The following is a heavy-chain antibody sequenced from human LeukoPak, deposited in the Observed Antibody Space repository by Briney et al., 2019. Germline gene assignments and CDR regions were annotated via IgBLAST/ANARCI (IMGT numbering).Heavy chain of an antibody. D-gene: IGHD6-13*01. Sequence: SVKVSCKASGYTFTGYYMHWVRQAPGQGLEWMGWINPILGIANYAQKFQGRVTITADKSTSTAYMELSSLRSEDTAVYYCATVDAAGAYYFDYWGQGTLVTVSS. J-gene: IGHJ4*02. V-gene: IGHV1-69*10. CDR2: INPILGIA. CDR1: GYTFTGYY. CDR3: ATVDAAGAYYFDY.